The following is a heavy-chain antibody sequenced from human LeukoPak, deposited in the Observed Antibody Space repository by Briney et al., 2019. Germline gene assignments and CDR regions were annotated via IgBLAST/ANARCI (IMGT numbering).Heavy chain of an antibody. CDR3: ARYISGTSQVFDY. Sequence: PSETLSLTCTVSGGPISSYYWSWIRQPPGKGLEWIGYIYYSGSTNYNPSFKSRVTISVDTSKNQFSLKLSSVTAADTAVYYCARYISGTSQVFDYWGQGTLVTVSS. V-gene: IGHV4-59*01. D-gene: IGHD1-20*01. J-gene: IGHJ4*02. CDR2: IYYSGST. CDR1: GGPISSYY.